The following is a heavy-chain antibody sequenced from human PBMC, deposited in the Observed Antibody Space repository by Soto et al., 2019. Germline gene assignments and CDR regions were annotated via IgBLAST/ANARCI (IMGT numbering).Heavy chain of an antibody. V-gene: IGHV3-30*18. D-gene: IGHD2-15*01. CDR2: ISYDGSNK. J-gene: IGHJ4*02. CDR1: GFAFSSYG. CDR3: AKETYSGPLDY. Sequence: QVQLVESGGGGVQPGRTLRLSCAASGFAFSSYGMHWVRQAPGKGLEWVAVISYDGSNKYYADSVKGRFTISRDNSKNMLYLQMNSLRAEDTAVYYCAKETYSGPLDYWGQGTLVTVSS.